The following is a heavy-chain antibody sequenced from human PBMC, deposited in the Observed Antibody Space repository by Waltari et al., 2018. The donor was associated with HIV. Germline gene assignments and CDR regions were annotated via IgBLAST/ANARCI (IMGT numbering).Heavy chain of an antibody. CDR2: ISRSSSSI. V-gene: IGHV3-48*01. CDR1: GFTLSNYT. J-gene: IGHJ4*02. Sequence: EVQLVESGGGLVQPGGSLRLSCAAPGFTLSNYTMNWVRQDPGKGLEWVSYISRSSSSIFYADSVKGRFTISRDNAKNSLYLQMNSLRVEDTAVYYCARDINGGWGYWGQGTLVTVAS. D-gene: IGHD7-27*01. CDR3: ARDINGGWGY.